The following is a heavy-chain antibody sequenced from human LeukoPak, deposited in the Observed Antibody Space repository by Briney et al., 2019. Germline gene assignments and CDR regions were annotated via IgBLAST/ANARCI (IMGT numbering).Heavy chain of an antibody. Sequence: SETLSLTCTVSGGSISSSSYYWGWIRQPPGKGLEWIGSIYYSGSTYYNPSLKSRVTISVDTSKNQFSLKLSSVTAADTAVYYCAREVVVINAPFDYWGQGTLVTVSS. CDR1: GGSISSSSYY. V-gene: IGHV4-39*07. J-gene: IGHJ4*02. CDR2: IYYSGST. D-gene: IGHD3-22*01. CDR3: AREVVVINAPFDY.